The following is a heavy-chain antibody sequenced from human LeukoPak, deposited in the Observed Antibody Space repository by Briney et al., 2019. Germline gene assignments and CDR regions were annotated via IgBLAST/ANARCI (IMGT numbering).Heavy chain of an antibody. V-gene: IGHV3-21*06. J-gene: IGHJ4*02. CDR2: ISTTSTYI. D-gene: IGHD2-2*01. Sequence: GGSLRLSCAASGFAFSSYNMKWVRQAPGKGLEWVSLISTTSTYIYYADSVEGRFTVSRDNSKNLLYLQMDSLRVEDTAVYYCARAGTCSSTSCDGGIEYWGQGTLVTVSS. CDR3: ARAGTCSSTSCDGGIEY. CDR1: GFAFSSYN.